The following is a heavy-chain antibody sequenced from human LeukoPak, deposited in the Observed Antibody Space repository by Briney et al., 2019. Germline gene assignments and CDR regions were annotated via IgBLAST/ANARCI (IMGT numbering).Heavy chain of an antibody. CDR1: GDSIRSYY. CDR2: MYYSGST. V-gene: IGHV4-59*01. D-gene: IGHD2-15*01. J-gene: IGHJ5*02. CDR3: ASLSEYCSHGSCYLGWFDP. Sequence: SETLSLTCTVSGDSIRSYYWSWIRQPPGKGLEWIGYMYYSGSTNYNPSLKSRVTITVDTSKNQFSLKLSSVTAADTAVYYCASLSEYCSHGSCYLGWFDPWGQGTLVTVSS.